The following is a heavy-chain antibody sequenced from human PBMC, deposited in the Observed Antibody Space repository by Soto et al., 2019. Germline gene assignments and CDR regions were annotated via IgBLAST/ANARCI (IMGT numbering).Heavy chain of an antibody. Sequence: GGSLRLSCAASGFTVSSNYMSWVRQAPGKGLEWVSVIYSGGTTYYADSVKGRFTISRDNSKNTLYLQMNSLRAEDTAVYYRARDLSSDYGMDVWGHGTTVTVSS. V-gene: IGHV3-66*01. J-gene: IGHJ6*02. CDR2: IYSGGTT. CDR3: ARDLSSDYGMDV. CDR1: GFTVSSNY.